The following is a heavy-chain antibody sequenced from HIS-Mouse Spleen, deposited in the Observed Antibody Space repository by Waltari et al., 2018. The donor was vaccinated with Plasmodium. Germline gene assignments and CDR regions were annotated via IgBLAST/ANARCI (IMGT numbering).Heavy chain of an antibody. D-gene: IGHD6-13*01. CDR2: IYYSGST. J-gene: IGHJ4*02. Sequence: QVQLQESGPGLVKPSQTLSLPCTFSGGSISSGGYYWSWISLHPGKGLEWIGYIYYSGSTYYNPSLKSRVTISVDTSKNQFSLKLSSVTAADTAVYYCARSIAATVTFYFDYWGQGTLVTVSS. CDR1: GGSISSGGYY. CDR3: ARSIAATVTFYFDY. V-gene: IGHV4-31*03.